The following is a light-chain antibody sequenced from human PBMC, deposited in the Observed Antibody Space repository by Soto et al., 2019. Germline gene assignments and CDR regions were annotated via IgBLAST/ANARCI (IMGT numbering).Light chain of an antibody. CDR1: QSISTW. V-gene: IGKV1-5*01. CDR3: QQYNDYSGT. Sequence: DIQMTQSPSTLSASVGDTVTITCRASQSISTWLAWYQQKPGKAPKVLMYDASSLESGVPPRFSGSGSGTEFTLIISSLQPDDFATYYCQQYNDYSGTFGQGTKLEIK. J-gene: IGKJ2*01. CDR2: DAS.